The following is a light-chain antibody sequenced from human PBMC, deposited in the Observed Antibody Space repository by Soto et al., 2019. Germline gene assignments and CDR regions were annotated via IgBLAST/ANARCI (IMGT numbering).Light chain of an antibody. CDR3: QQRSDWPST. V-gene: IGKV3-11*01. J-gene: IGKJ4*01. CDR2: DAS. CDR1: QSVGSY. Sequence: EIVLTQSPATLSLSPGDRATLSCRASQSVGSYLGWYQQRPGQAPRILIYDASNRATGIPARFSGSGSGTDFTLTISSLEPEDFAVYYCQQRSDWPSTFGGGTKVEIK.